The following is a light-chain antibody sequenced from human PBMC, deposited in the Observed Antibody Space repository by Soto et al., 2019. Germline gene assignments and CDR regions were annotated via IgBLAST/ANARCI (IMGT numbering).Light chain of an antibody. Sequence: IVLTQSPGTLSLSPGERATLSCRASQSVSNNFLAWYQYKPGQAPRLVIYGTSSRFTGIPDRFSGSGSGTDFTLTISRLEPEDFAVYYCQQYGSSPWTFGQGTKVEIK. CDR1: QSVSNNF. J-gene: IGKJ1*01. V-gene: IGKV3-20*01. CDR3: QQYGSSPWT. CDR2: GTS.